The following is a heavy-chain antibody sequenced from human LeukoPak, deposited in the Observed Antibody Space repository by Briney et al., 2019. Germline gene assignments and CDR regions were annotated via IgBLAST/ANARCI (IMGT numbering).Heavy chain of an antibody. CDR2: IRYDGSNK. CDR1: GFTFSSYG. V-gene: IGHV3-30*02. D-gene: IGHD6-13*01. CDR3: AASFDSSSWYFIDY. J-gene: IGHJ4*02. Sequence: PGGSLRLSCAASGFTFSSYGMHWVRQAPGKGLEWVAFIRYDGSNKYYADSVKGRFTISRDNSKNTLYLQMNSLRAEDTAVYYCAASFDSSSWYFIDYWGQGTLVTVSS.